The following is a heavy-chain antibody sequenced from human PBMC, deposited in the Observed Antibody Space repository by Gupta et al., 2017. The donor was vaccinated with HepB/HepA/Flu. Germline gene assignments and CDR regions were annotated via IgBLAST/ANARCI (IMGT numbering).Heavy chain of an antibody. D-gene: IGHD3-16*01. J-gene: IGHJ6*03. Sequence: QVQLVQSGGEVRNPGASVKLSCKASGYTFRNYGFTWVRQAPGQGIEWIGWISAYNGRTDYAKKFQGRVSMTTDPSTTTAYMELRNLRSDDTAVYYCGRWGPLYYYMDVWGKGTTVTVSS. CDR1: GYTFRNYG. CDR3: GRWGPLYYYMDV. V-gene: IGHV1-18*01. CDR2: ISAYNGRT.